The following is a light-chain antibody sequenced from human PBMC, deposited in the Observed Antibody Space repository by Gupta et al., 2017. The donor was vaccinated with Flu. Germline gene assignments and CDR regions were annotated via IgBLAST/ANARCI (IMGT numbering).Light chain of an antibody. V-gene: IGKV2-30*01. J-gene: IGKJ1*01. CDR2: VSS. CDR1: DSPVYTDANSV. CDR3: IQGSHWPWT. Sequence: VSLGPTVYLAGRSIDSPVYTDANSVLAWFPHTRGQAPVRVIHVSSHGYLGVPHRFSGSGSCTEFTLKISRVETDDDVIYSCIQGSHWPWTFGQGTKVEI.